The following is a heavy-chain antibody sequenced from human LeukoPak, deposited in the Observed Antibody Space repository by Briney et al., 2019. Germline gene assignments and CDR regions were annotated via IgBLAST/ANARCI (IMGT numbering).Heavy chain of an antibody. CDR2: ISSNGGST. Sequence: GGSLRLSCAASGFTFSSYAMHWVRQAPGKGLEYVSAISSNGGSTYYANSVKGRFTISRDNSKNALYLQMDSLRDEDTAVYSCATGRGYFAIHYYMDVWGKGTTVTVSS. CDR3: ATGRGYFAIHYYMDV. CDR1: GFTFSSYA. J-gene: IGHJ6*03. V-gene: IGHV3-64*01. D-gene: IGHD2/OR15-2a*01.